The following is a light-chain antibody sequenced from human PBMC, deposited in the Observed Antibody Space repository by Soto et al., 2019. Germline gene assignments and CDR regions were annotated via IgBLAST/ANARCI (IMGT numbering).Light chain of an antibody. J-gene: IGLJ1*01. V-gene: IGLV2-23*02. CDR1: SSDVGSYNL. Sequence: QSALTQPASVSGSPGQSITISCTGTSSDVGSYNLVSWYQQHPGKAPKLMIYEVSKRPSGVSNRFSGSKSGNTASLTISGLQAEDGVDYYCCSYAGSSIFYVFGTGTXVNVL. CDR2: EVS. CDR3: CSYAGSSIFYV.